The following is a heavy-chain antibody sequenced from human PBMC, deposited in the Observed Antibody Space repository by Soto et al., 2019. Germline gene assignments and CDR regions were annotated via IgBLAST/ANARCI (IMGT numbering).Heavy chain of an antibody. V-gene: IGHV1-3*01. J-gene: IGHJ4*02. CDR3: ARPDCSTTGCYRPFDY. CDR1: GYTFTTYA. CDR2: INAGNGNT. D-gene: IGHD2-2*01. Sequence: QVQLVQSGAEVKKPGASVKVSCKASGYTFTTYAIHWVRQAPGQRLEWMGWINAGNGNTKYSQNFQGRVTFARDTSASTAYMELSSLRSEDTAMYYCARPDCSTTGCYRPFDYWGQGTLVTVST.